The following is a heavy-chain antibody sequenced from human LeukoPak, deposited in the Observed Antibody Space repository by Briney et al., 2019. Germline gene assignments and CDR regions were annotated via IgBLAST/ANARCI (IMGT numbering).Heavy chain of an antibody. CDR3: AKEAATSQIDY. CDR2: ISHDGDTK. D-gene: IGHD6-25*01. V-gene: IGHV3-30*18. Sequence: GGSLRLSCAASGFTFGAYGMHWVRQVPVKGLEWLADISHDGDTKYYEDSVKGRFTISRDNFKNTLSLHINSLKAEDTAVYYCAKEAATSQIDYWGQGTLVTVSS. CDR1: GFTFGAYG. J-gene: IGHJ4*02.